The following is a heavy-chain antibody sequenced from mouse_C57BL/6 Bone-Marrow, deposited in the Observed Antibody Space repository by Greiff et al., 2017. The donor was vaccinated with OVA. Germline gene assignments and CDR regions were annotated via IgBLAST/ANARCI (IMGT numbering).Heavy chain of an antibody. V-gene: IGHV1-55*01. CDR3: ARSYYSNSQFAY. J-gene: IGHJ3*01. CDR1: GYTFTSYW. CDR2: IYPGSGST. Sequence: VQLQQPGAELVKPGASVKMSCKASGYTFTSYWITWVKQRPGQGLEWIGDIYPGSGSTNYNEKFKSKATLTVDTSSSTAYMHLSSLTSEDAAVYYCARSYYSNSQFAYWGQGTLVTVSA. D-gene: IGHD2-5*01.